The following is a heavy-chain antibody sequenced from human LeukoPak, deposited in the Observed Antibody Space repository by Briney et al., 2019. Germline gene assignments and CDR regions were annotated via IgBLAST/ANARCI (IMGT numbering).Heavy chain of an antibody. J-gene: IGHJ6*02. V-gene: IGHV1-46*01. CDR1: GYTFTSYY. Sequence: ASVKVSCKASGYTFTSYYMHWVRQAPGQGLEWMGLINPSGGSTSYAQKFQGRVTMTRDTSTSTVYMELSSLRSEDTAVYYCARVDPSEHSGYYGMDVWGQGTTVTVSS. D-gene: IGHD1-14*01. CDR3: ARVDPSEHSGYYGMDV. CDR2: INPSGGST.